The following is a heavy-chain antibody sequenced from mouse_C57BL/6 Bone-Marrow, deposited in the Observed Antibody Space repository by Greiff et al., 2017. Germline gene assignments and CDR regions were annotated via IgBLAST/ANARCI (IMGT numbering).Heavy chain of an antibody. CDR1: GFTFSSYA. J-gene: IGHJ4*01. V-gene: IGHV5-9-1*02. CDR3: TRDVAPYAMEY. Sequence: DVMLVESGEGLVKPGGSLKLSCAASGFTFSSYAMSWVRQTPEKRLEWVAYISSGGDYIYYADTVKGRFTISRDNARNTLYLQMSSLKSEDTAMYYCTRDVAPYAMEYWGQGTSVTVSS. CDR2: ISSGGDYI.